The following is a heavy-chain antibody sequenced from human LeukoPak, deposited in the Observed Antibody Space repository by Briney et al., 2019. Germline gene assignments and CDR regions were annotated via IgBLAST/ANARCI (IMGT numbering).Heavy chain of an antibody. CDR1: GFTFSSYW. V-gene: IGHV3-23*01. J-gene: IGHJ5*02. CDR3: ARGYCSGGSRYSVFWFDP. D-gene: IGHD2-15*01. Sequence: GGSLRLSCAASGFTFSSYWMHWVRQAPGKGLEWVSSISGSGGNTYYADSVKGRFTISRDNSRNTLYVQMNSLRAEDTAVYYCARGYCSGGSRYSVFWFDPWGQGTLVTVSS. CDR2: ISGSGGNT.